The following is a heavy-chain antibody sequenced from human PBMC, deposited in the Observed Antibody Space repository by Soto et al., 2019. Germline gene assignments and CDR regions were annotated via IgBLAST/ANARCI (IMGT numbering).Heavy chain of an antibody. D-gene: IGHD3-10*01. J-gene: IGHJ5*02. CDR1: GGSFTAYY. V-gene: IGHV4-34*01. Sequence: SETLSLTCAVSGGSFTAYYCSWVRQSPDMRLEWIGEIHHSGSTTYNPSLESRVTISVDTSKRQFSLELTSVTAADTAVYYCVRGRRGDPWGQGTLVTVSS. CDR3: VRGRRGDP. CDR2: IHHSGST.